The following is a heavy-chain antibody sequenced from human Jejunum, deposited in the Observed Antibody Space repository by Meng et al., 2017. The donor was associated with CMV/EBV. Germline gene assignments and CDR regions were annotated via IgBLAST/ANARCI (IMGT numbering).Heavy chain of an antibody. V-gene: IGHV4-39*07. Sequence: GLIPPSTGTGLAWIGTIYSTGTVTYYHPSLKSRVTLSLDTPNNQFSLKLSSVTAADRAVYYCARIRAPYYDYWNGDYSNYYYGMDIWGQGTTVTVSS. CDR3: ARIRAPYYDYWNGDYSNYYYGMDI. CDR2: IYSTGTVT. D-gene: IGHD3-3*01. J-gene: IGHJ6*02.